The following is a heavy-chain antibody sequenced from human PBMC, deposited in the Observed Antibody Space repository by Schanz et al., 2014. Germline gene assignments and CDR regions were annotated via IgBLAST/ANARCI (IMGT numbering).Heavy chain of an antibody. D-gene: IGHD3-16*01. Sequence: EVQLVESGGGMVQPGGSLRLSCAASGFTFSDHYMDWVRQAPGKGLEWVGRITNKPNNYNTEYAASVKGRFTISRDDSRNTLYRQMSSLKTEDTAGDNCVRLDVHDYWGQGTLVTVSA. CDR3: VRLDVHDY. V-gene: IGHV3-72*01. CDR2: ITNKPNNYNT. J-gene: IGHJ4*02. CDR1: GFTFSDHY.